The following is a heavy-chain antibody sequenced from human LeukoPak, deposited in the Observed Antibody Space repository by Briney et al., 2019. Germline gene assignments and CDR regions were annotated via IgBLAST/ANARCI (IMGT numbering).Heavy chain of an antibody. CDR2: INPNSGVT. V-gene: IGHV1-2*02. CDR3: TIFGYCNTSSCLGDH. CDR1: GYTFKGFY. J-gene: IGHJ4*02. Sequence: GASVTVSCMSFGYTFKGFYMHWVRQAPAQGLEGMGWINPNSGVTNFAQKFQGRVSMTRDTSIYTAYMDLASLGSDDTAVYYCTIFGYCNTSSCLGDHWGQGTMVTVSS. D-gene: IGHD2/OR15-2a*01.